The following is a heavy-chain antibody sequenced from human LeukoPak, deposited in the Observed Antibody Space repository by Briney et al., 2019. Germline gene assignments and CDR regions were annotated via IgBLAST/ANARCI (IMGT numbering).Heavy chain of an antibody. V-gene: IGHV3-23*01. CDR2: ISGSGGST. CDR1: GFSFSSYA. D-gene: IGHD1-1*01. CDR3: AKGRTGYYFDY. J-gene: IGHJ4*02. Sequence: GGSLRLSCAASGFSFSSYAMSWVRQAPGKGLEWVSGISGSGGSTYYADSVKGRFTISRDNSKNTLYLQMNSLRAEDTAVYYCAKGRTGYYFDYWGQGTLVTASS.